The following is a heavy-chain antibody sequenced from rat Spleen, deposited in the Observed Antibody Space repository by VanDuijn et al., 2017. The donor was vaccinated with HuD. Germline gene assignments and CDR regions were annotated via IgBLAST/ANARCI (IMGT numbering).Heavy chain of an antibody. J-gene: IGHJ2*01. Sequence: EVQLVESGGGLVQPGRSLKLSCAASGFTFSDYGVAWVRQAPTTGLEWVATISYGDSSGHSSTYYRDSVKGRLTISRDNAKSTLSLQMDSLRSEDTAAYYCARRHYGYTDYFDYWGQGVMVTVSS. CDR3: ARRHYGYTDYFDY. CDR2: ISYGDSSGHSST. V-gene: IGHV5-29*01. D-gene: IGHD1-9*01. CDR1: GFTFSDYG.